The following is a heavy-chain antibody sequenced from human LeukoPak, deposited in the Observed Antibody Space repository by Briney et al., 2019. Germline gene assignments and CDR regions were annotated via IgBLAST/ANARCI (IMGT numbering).Heavy chain of an antibody. CDR1: GGSISSGSYY. CDR3: ARVGFIAAAPDY. V-gene: IGHV4-61*02. CDR2: IYSSGST. Sequence: PSQTLSLTCTVSGGSISSGSYYWSWIRQPAGKGLEWIGRIYSSGSTNYNPSLKSRVTISLDTSKNQFSLKLSSVTAADTAVYYCARVGFIAAAPDYWGQGTLVTVSS. J-gene: IGHJ4*02. D-gene: IGHD6-13*01.